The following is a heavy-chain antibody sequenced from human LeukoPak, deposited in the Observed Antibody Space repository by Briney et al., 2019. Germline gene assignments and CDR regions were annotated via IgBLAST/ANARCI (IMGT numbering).Heavy chain of an antibody. V-gene: IGHV1-24*01. CDR1: GYTFTSYY. D-gene: IGHD3-22*01. J-gene: IGHJ4*02. CDR2: FDPEDGET. Sequence: ASVKVSCKASGYTFTSYYMHWVRQAPGKGLEWMGGFDPEDGETIYAQKFQGRVTMTEDTSTDTAYMELSSLRSEDTAVYYCATDRRGSSGPMGYWGQGTLVTVSS. CDR3: ATDRRGSSGPMGY.